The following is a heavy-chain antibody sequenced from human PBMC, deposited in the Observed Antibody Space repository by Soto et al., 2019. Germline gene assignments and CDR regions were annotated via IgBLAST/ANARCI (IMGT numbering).Heavy chain of an antibody. J-gene: IGHJ6*02. CDR1: GYSFTDYH. CDR3: ARGDSTDCSNGVCSFFYNHDMDV. CDR2: INPKSGGT. Sequence: ASVKVSCKASGYSFTDYHIHWVRQAPGQGLEWLGRINPKSGGTSTAQKFQGWVTTTTDTSISTASMELTRLTSDETAIYYCARGDSTDCSNGVCSFFYNHDMDVWGQGTTVTVS. V-gene: IGHV1-2*04. D-gene: IGHD2-8*01.